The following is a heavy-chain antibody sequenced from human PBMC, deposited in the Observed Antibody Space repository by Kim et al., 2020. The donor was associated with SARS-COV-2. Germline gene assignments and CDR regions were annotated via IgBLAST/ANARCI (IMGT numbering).Heavy chain of an antibody. Sequence: YNPPLKSRVTISVDTSKTQFSLKPSSVTAADTAVYYWADLSAAGTSSVDYWGQGTLVTVSS. V-gene: IGHV4-4*09. D-gene: IGHD6-13*01. J-gene: IGHJ4*02. CDR3: ADLSAAGTSSVDY.